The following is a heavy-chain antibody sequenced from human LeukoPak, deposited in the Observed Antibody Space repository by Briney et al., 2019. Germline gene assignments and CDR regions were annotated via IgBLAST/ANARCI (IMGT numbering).Heavy chain of an antibody. CDR1: GFTVSSNY. D-gene: IGHD4-17*01. Sequence: SGGSLRLSCAASGFTVSSNYMSWVRQAPGKGLEWVSVIYSGGSTYYADSVKGRFTISRDNSKNTLYLQMNSLRAEHTAVYYCATALDYGDYYYGMDVWGQGTTVTVSS. V-gene: IGHV3-53*01. CDR2: IYSGGST. CDR3: ATALDYGDYYYGMDV. J-gene: IGHJ6*02.